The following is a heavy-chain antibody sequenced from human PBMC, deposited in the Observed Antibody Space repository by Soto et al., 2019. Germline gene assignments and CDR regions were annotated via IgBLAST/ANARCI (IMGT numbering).Heavy chain of an antibody. V-gene: IGHV4-34*01. D-gene: IGHD1-26*01. CDR1: GGPFSGYY. CDR2: IDHSGST. Sequence: QVQLQQWGAGLLKPSETLSHTCAVYGGPFSGYYWSWIRQPPGKGLEWIGEIDHSGSTNYNPSLKSRVTISVDTSKNQFSLNLSSVTAADTAVYYCARGLGSGSYYSLYYYYGMDVWGQGTTVTVSS. CDR3: ARGLGSGSYYSLYYYYGMDV. J-gene: IGHJ6*02.